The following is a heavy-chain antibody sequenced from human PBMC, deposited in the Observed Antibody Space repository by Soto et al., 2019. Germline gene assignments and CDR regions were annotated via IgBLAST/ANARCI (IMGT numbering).Heavy chain of an antibody. V-gene: IGHV3-33*01. Sequence: GGSLRLSCAAPGFTFSSYGMHWVRQAPGKGLEWVAVIWYDGSNKYYADSVKGRFTISRDNSKNTLYLQMNSLRAEDTAVYYCPRRGKQQLVNAYFDYWGQGTLVTVSS. CDR1: GFTFSSYG. D-gene: IGHD6-13*01. J-gene: IGHJ4*02. CDR3: PRRGKQQLVNAYFDY. CDR2: IWYDGSNK.